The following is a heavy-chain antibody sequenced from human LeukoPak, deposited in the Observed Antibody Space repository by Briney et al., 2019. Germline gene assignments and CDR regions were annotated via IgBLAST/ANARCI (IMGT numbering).Heavy chain of an antibody. CDR2: IYPDDSDT. V-gene: IGHV5-51*01. J-gene: IGHJ5*02. CDR3: ARHEDPISSWYES. D-gene: IGHD6-13*01. Sequence: GESLKISCKGSGYKFSNYWIGWVRQMPGRGLEWMGTIYPDDSDTRYSPSFRGQVTMSADRSINTAYLQWRSLKASDSAMYCCARHEDPISSWYESWGQGTLVTVSS. CDR1: GYKFSNYW.